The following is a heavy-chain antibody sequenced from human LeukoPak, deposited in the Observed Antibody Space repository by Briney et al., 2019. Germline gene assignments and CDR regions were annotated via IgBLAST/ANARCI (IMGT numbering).Heavy chain of an antibody. Sequence: SETLSLTCAVYGVSFSGYYWSWIRQPPGKGLEWIGEINHSGSTNYNPSLKSRVTISVDTSKNQFSLKLSSVTAADTAVYYCASHQYYYDSSGYHFDYWGQGTLVTVSS. CDR1: GVSFSGYY. CDR2: INHSGST. CDR3: ASHQYYYDSSGYHFDY. D-gene: IGHD3-22*01. V-gene: IGHV4-34*01. J-gene: IGHJ4*02.